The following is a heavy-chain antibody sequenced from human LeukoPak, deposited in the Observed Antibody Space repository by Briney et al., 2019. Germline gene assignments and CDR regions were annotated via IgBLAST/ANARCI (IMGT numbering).Heavy chain of an antibody. D-gene: IGHD3-9*01. CDR3: AVLMTGSYYMDV. V-gene: IGHV4-39*01. CDR1: GGSISSSSYY. CDR2: IYYSGST. Sequence: SETLSLTCTVSGGSISSSSYYWGWIRQPPGKGLEWIGSIYYSGSTYYNPSLKSRATISVDTSKNQFSLKLSSVTAADTAVYYCAVLMTGSYYMDVWGKGTTVTVSS. J-gene: IGHJ6*03.